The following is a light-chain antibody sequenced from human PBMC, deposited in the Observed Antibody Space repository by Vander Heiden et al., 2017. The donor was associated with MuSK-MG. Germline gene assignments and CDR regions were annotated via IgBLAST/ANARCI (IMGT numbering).Light chain of an antibody. CDR2: AVT. V-gene: IGLV2-14*03. J-gene: IGLJ3*02. CDR3: VSHTSSDSWV. Sequence: QSALPQPASVSGSPGQSVTISCTGTSSDVGGSNYVSWFQQNPGKAPKLIIYAVTNRPSGVSNRFSGSKSGNTASLTISGLQAEDEAHYYCVSHTSSDSWVFGGGTRLTVL. CDR1: SSDVGGSNY.